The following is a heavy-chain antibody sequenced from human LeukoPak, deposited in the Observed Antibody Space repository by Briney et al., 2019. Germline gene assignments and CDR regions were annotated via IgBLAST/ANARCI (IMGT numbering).Heavy chain of an antibody. CDR1: DVSISSGLYY. D-gene: IGHD6-13*01. J-gene: IGHJ4*02. V-gene: IGHV4-39*01. Sequence: SETLSLTCSVSDVSISSGLYYCAWIRQSPGRGLEWIGSISYSGTTFYTPSLKSRGTISVDTSKNQFSLKVKSLTATDTAIYYGGRHSRRWYLFDYGAQGILVTVSS. CDR2: ISYSGTT. CDR3: GRHSRRWYLFDY.